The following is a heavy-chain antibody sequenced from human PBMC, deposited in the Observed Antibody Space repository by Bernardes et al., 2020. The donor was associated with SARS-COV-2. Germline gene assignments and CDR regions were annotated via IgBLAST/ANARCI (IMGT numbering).Heavy chain of an antibody. CDR1: GYTFTSYA. Sequence: SVKVSCKASGYTFTSYAISWVRQAPGQGLEWMGRIIPIFGTANYAQKFQGRVTITADESTSTAYMELSSLRSEDTAVYYCARDLGSGSYYNPGWFDPWGQGTLVTVSS. CDR3: ARDLGSGSYYNPGWFDP. CDR2: IIPIFGTA. D-gene: IGHD3-10*01. V-gene: IGHV1-69*13. J-gene: IGHJ5*02.